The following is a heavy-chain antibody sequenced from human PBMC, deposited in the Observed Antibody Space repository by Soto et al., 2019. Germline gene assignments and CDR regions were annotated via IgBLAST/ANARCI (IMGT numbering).Heavy chain of an antibody. CDR2: MNPNSGNT. D-gene: IGHD3-3*01. J-gene: IGHJ4*02. CDR3: ARVYYDFWSGYYTGGYYFDY. Sequence: GASVKVSCKASGYTFTSYDINWVRQATGQGLERMGWMNPNSGNTGYAQKFQGRVTMTRNTSISTAYMELSSLRSEDTAVYYCARVYYDFWSGYYTGGYYFDYWGQGTLVTVSS. V-gene: IGHV1-8*01. CDR1: GYTFTSYD.